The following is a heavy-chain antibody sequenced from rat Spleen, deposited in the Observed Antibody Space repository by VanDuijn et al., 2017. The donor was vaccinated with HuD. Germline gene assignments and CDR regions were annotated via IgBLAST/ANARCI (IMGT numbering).Heavy chain of an antibody. CDR3: ARAGSAAISLGNWFAY. J-gene: IGHJ3*01. CDR1: GFSLTSYS. D-gene: IGHD1-2*01. V-gene: IGHV2-34*01. CDR2: MYYDGDT. Sequence: QVQLRESGPGLVQPSETLSLTCTVSGFSLTSYSVSWVRQPSGKGPEWMGRMYYDGDTAYNSTLKSRLSISRDTSKNQVFLSMSSLQTEDTATYYCARAGSAAISLGNWFAYWGQGTLVTVSS.